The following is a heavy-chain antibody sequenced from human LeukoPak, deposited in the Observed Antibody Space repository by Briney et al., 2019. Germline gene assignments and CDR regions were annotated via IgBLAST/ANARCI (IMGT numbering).Heavy chain of an antibody. CDR1: GDSISSSNCY. V-gene: IGHV4-39*07. CDR3: ARFRGGVVATTNLGPGTYYFDY. J-gene: IGHJ4*02. Sequence: PSETLSLTCTVSGDSISSSNCYWGWIRQPPGKGLEWIGEINHSGSTNYNPSLKSRVTISVDTSKNQFSLKLSSVTAADTAVYYCARFRGGVVATTNLGPGTYYFDYWGQGTLVTVSS. CDR2: INHSGST. D-gene: IGHD3-3*01.